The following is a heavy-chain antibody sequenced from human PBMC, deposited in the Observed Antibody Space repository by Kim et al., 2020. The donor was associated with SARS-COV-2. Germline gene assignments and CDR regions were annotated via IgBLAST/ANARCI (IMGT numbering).Heavy chain of an antibody. J-gene: IGHJ4*02. D-gene: IGHD3-16*01. CDR1: GFPFSGYW. CDR3: VRLWLVMVVPEVRGYYFDQ. Sequence: GGSLRLSCAAGGFPFSGYWMTWVRQAPGKGLQWVANIKQDGSAKYYADSVKGRFTISRDNAKNSLYLQMNSLRAEDTAIYYCVRLWLVMVVPEVRGYYFDQWGQGTLVTVSS. V-gene: IGHV3-7*03. CDR2: IKQDGSAK.